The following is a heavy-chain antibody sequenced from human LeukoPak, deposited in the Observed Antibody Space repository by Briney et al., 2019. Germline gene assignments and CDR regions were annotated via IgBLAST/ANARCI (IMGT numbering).Heavy chain of an antibody. CDR1: GGSISSGGYS. CDR3: ASSPDRHCSSTSCLYYFDY. V-gene: IGHV4-30-4*07. D-gene: IGHD2-2*01. Sequence: PSQTLSLTCAVSGGSISSGGYSWSWIRQPPGKGLEWIGYIYYSGSTYYNPSLKSRVTISVDTSKNQFSLKLSSVTAADTAVYYCASSPDRHCSSTSCLYYFDYWGQGTLVTVSS. CDR2: IYYSGST. J-gene: IGHJ4*02.